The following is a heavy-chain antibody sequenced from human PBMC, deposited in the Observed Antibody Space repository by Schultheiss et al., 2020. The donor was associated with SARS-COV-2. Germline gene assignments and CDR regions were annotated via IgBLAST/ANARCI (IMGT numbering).Heavy chain of an antibody. V-gene: IGHV4-34*01. CDR1: GGSISSYY. CDR3: ARHRTMTTSYDAFDI. D-gene: IGHD4-17*01. Sequence: SETLSLTCTVSGGSISSYYWSWIRQPPGKGLEWIGEINHSGSTNYNPSLESRVTISVDTSKNQFSLKLTSVTAADTAVYYCARHRTMTTSYDAFDIWGQGTMVTVSS. J-gene: IGHJ3*02. CDR2: INHSGST.